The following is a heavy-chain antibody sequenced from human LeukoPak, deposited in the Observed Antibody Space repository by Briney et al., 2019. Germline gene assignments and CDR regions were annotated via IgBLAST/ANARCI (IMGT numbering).Heavy chain of an antibody. CDR1: GGSISSYY. CDR3: ARARGTAYGYAFDI. V-gene: IGHV4-59*01. D-gene: IGHD3-10*01. Sequence: YPSETLSLTCTVSGGSISSYYWSWIRQPPGKGLEWIGYIYYSGSTNYNPSLKSRVTISVDTSKNQFSLKLSSVTAADTAVYYCARARGTAYGYAFDIWGQGTMVTVSS. J-gene: IGHJ3*02. CDR2: IYYSGST.